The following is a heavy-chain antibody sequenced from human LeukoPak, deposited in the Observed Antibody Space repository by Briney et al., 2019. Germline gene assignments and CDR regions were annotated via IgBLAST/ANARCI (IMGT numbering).Heavy chain of an antibody. Sequence: ASVKVSCKASGYTFTGYYMHWVRRAPGQGLEWMGWINPNSGGTNYAQKFQGRVTMTRDTSISTAYMELSRLRSDDTAVYYCARDDEVAAAPEGDDYWGQGTLVTVSS. D-gene: IGHD2-15*01. CDR1: GYTFTGYY. V-gene: IGHV1-2*02. J-gene: IGHJ4*02. CDR3: ARDDEVAAAPEGDDY. CDR2: INPNSGGT.